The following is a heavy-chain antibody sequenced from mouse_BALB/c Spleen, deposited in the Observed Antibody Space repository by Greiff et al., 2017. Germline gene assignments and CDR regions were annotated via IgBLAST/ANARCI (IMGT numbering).Heavy chain of an antibody. Sequence: EVQLVESGPVLARPGHSVKMSCKASGYSFTSYWMHWVKQRPGQGLEWIGAIYTGNSDTRYNQQFMGKANMTAVTSASTAYMELSSLTNKDSAVYYYTRGDYYIDYAMDNWGQGTSVTVSS. CDR3: TRGDYYIDYAMDN. CDR2: IYTGNSDT. J-gene: IGHJ4*01. V-gene: IGHV1-5*01. CDR1: GYSFTSYW. D-gene: IGHD1-1*01.